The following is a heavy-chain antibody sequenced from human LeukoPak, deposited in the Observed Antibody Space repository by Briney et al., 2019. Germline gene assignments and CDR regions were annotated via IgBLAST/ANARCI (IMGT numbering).Heavy chain of an antibody. D-gene: IGHD3-10*01. CDR3: ARVWYYYGSGSYYYYFDY. J-gene: IGHJ4*02. Sequence: PGRSLRLSCAASGFTFDYYAMHWVRQAPGKGLEWVSGISWNSGNRGYADSVKGRFTISRDNAKNSLYLQMNSLRAEDTAVYYCARVWYYYGSGSYYYYFDYWGQGTLVTVSS. CDR2: ISWNSGNR. CDR1: GFTFDYYA. V-gene: IGHV3-9*01.